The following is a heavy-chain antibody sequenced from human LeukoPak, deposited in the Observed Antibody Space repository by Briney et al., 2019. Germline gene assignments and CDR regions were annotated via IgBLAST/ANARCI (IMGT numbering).Heavy chain of an antibody. Sequence: PSETLSLTCTVSGGSISSYYWSWLRQPPGKGLEWIGYIYYSGSTNYNPSLKSRVTISVDKSKNQFSLKLSSVTAADTAVYYCARGFAAMTTRFDYWGQGTLVTVSS. CDR1: GGSISSYY. D-gene: IGHD5-18*01. CDR3: ARGFAAMTTRFDY. J-gene: IGHJ4*02. CDR2: IYYSGST. V-gene: IGHV4-59*12.